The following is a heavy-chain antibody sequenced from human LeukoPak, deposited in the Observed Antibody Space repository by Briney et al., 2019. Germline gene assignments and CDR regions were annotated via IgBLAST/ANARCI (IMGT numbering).Heavy chain of an antibody. J-gene: IGHJ5*02. Sequence: PRGSLRLSCAASLFTFSSYAMSRVRQAPRRGLECVSAVCGSGGSTYYADSVKGRFTISRDNSKNTMYLQMNSLRAEDTAVYYCAKETDCWSGYLTAKFDPWGQGTLVTVSS. CDR2: VCGSGGST. V-gene: IGHV3-23*01. CDR3: AKETDCWSGYLTAKFDP. CDR1: LFTFSSYA. D-gene: IGHD3-3*01.